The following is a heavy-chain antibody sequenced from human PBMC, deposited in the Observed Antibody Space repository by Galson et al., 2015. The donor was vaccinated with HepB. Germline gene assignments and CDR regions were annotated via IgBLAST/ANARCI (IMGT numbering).Heavy chain of an antibody. D-gene: IGHD1-7*01. Sequence: CAISGDSVSSNSAAWNWIRQSPSRGLEWLGRTYYRPKWYNDYAVSVKSRITINPDTSKNQFSLQLNSVTPEDTAVYYCAREFYNWNYGELNWFDPWGQGTLVTVSS. CDR1: GDSVSSNSAA. CDR2: TYYRPKWYN. CDR3: AREFYNWNYGELNWFDP. J-gene: IGHJ5*02. V-gene: IGHV6-1*01.